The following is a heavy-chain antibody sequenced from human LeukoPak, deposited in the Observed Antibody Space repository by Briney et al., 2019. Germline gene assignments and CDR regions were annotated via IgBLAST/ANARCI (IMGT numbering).Heavy chain of an antibody. CDR1: GFTITTYS. D-gene: IGHD3-22*01. CDR3: ARTLITMIVVGTRNDAFDI. CDR2: TSSSSDTI. J-gene: IGHJ3*02. Sequence: PGGSLRLSCTASGFTITTYSFNWVRQAPGKGLEWVAYTSSSSDTIYYADSVMGRFTISKDNAKNSLSLQMNNLRVEDTAVYYCARTLITMIVVGTRNDAFDIWGQGTMVTVSS. V-gene: IGHV3-48*04.